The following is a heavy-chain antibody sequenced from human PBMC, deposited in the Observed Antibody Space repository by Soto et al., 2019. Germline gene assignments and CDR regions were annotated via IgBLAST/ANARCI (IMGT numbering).Heavy chain of an antibody. CDR1: GYTFTSYY. J-gene: IGHJ4*02. CDR3: ARGGVVVVAATQAHFDY. CDR2: INPSGGST. D-gene: IGHD2-15*01. V-gene: IGHV1-46*01. Sequence: ASVKVSCKASGYTFTSYYMHWVRQAPGQGLEWMGIINPSGGSTSYAQKFQGRVTMTRDTSTSTVYMELSSLRSEDTAVYYCARGGVVVVAATQAHFDYWGQGTLVTVSS.